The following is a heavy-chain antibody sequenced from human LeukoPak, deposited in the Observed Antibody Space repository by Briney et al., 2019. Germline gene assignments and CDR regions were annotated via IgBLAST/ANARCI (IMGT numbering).Heavy chain of an antibody. CDR3: ARDDYGDYVGLLIDY. CDR1: GFTLSSYS. CDR2: ISSSSSTI. V-gene: IGHV3-48*02. Sequence: GGSLRLSCAASGFTLSSYSMNWVRQAPGKGLEWVSYISSSSSTIYYADSVKGRFTISRDNAKNSLYLQMNSLRDEDTAVYYCARDDYGDYVGLLIDYWGQGTLVTVSS. D-gene: IGHD4-17*01. J-gene: IGHJ4*02.